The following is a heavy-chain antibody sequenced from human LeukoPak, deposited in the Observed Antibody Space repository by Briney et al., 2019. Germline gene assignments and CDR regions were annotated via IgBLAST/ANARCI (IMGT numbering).Heavy chain of an antibody. V-gene: IGHV4-34*01. J-gene: IGHJ4*02. D-gene: IGHD3-10*01. CDR3: ARVRGSIYYFDY. Sequence: SETLSLTCTVSGGSISSYYWSWIRQPPGKGLEWIGEINHSGSTNYNPSLKSRVTISVDTSKNQFSLKLSSVTAADTAVYYCARVRGSIYYFDYWGQGTLVTVSS. CDR2: INHSGST. CDR1: GGSISSYY.